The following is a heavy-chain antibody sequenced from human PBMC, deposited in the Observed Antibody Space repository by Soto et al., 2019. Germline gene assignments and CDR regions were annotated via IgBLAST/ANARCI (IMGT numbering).Heavy chain of an antibody. CDR2: ISSTGSIT. V-gene: IGHV3-48*03. CDR3: APAPTGLDV. D-gene: IGHD1-1*01. Sequence: GSLRLSCVASGFTFSSYEMNLVRQAPGKGLEWVSYISSTGSITHYPDSVRGRFTISRDNAKNSLFLQMSSLRVEDTAVYYCAPAPTGLDVWAQGTTVTVSS. CDR1: GFTFSSYE. J-gene: IGHJ6*02.